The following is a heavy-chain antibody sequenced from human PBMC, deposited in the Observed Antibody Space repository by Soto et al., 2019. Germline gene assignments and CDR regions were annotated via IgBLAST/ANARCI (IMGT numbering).Heavy chain of an antibody. CDR2: TYYRSKWYN. V-gene: IGHV6-1*01. Sequence: PSQTLSLTCAISGDSVSSNSAAWNWIRQSPSRGLEWLGRTYYRSKWYNDYAVSVKSRITINPDTSKNQFSLQLNSVTPEDTAVYYCARGSPITLVRGVIITSLYYFDYWGQGTLVTVSS. D-gene: IGHD3-10*01. CDR3: ARGSPITLVRGVIITSLYYFDY. CDR1: GDSVSSNSAA. J-gene: IGHJ4*02.